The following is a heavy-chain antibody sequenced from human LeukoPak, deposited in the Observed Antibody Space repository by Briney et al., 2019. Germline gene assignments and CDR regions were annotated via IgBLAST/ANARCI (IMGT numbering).Heavy chain of an antibody. V-gene: IGHV1-24*01. J-gene: IGHJ4*02. CDR3: AAGARWQLLDY. CDR2: FDEPEDGEI. D-gene: IGHD4-23*01. CDR1: GDTLTELS. Sequence: ASVKVSCKVSGDTLTELSIHWVRQAPGKGLEWMGGFDEPEDGEIQYSQKFQGRVTMTEDTSTGTPYMELSTLRSEDTAVYYCAAGARWQLLDYWGQGTLVTVSS.